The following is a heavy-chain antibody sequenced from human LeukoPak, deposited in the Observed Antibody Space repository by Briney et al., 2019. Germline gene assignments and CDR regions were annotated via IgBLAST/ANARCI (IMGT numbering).Heavy chain of an antibody. J-gene: IGHJ4*02. CDR3: VRRMVGAIRPFDS. Sequence: SETLSLTCTVSGGSVSSGDYYWSWIREPPGKGLEWIGYMYYSGSTKYNPSLKSRVTISVDTSKNQFSLKLNSVTATDTAVYYCVRRMVGAIRPFDSWGQGIRVTVSS. CDR2: MYYSGST. CDR1: GGSVSSGDYY. V-gene: IGHV4-30-4*01. D-gene: IGHD1-26*01.